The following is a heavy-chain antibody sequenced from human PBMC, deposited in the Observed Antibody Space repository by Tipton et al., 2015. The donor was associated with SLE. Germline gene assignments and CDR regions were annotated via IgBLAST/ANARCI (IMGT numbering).Heavy chain of an antibody. D-gene: IGHD2-15*01. V-gene: IGHV4-59*02. CDR1: GASVSSHY. CDR3: ARGSVVADDF. J-gene: IGHJ4*02. CDR2: IHYNRDT. Sequence: LSLTCTVSGASVSSHYWNWIRQTPGKGLGWIGYIHYNRDTNYHPSLKSRVTISVDTSKNQLSLRLTSVTAADTAVDYCARGSVVADDFWGQGTLVTVSS.